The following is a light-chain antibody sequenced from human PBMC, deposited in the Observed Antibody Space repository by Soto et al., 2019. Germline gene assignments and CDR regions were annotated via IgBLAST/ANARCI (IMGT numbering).Light chain of an antibody. J-gene: IGKJ4*01. CDR1: EPITDF. Sequence: DIQMTQSPPSLSASLGDSVTITCRASEPITDFLYWYQLKPGKAPRLLIYSASNVQPGVPSRFSGGGYGTDFTLTPSELQHEDAATYYAQQTVSPFGTFGAGTKVEV. V-gene: IGKV1-39*01. CDR3: QQTVSPFGT. CDR2: SAS.